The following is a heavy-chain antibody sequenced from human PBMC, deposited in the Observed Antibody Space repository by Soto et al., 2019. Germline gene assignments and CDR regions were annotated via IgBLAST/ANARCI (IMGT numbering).Heavy chain of an antibody. CDR2: ISYDGSNK. Sequence: GGFLRLSCAASGFTFSSYGMHWVRQAPGKGLEWVAVISYDGSNKYYADSVKGRFTISRDNSKNTLYLQMNSLRAEDTAVYYCANSGYPNDYWGQGTLVTVSS. D-gene: IGHD5-18*01. J-gene: IGHJ4*02. V-gene: IGHV3-30*18. CDR3: ANSGYPNDY. CDR1: GFTFSSYG.